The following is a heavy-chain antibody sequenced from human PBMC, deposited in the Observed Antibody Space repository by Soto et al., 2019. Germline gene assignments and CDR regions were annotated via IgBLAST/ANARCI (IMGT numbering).Heavy chain of an antibody. CDR2: ITWNSGSI. CDR1: GFTFADYG. V-gene: IGHV3-9*01. J-gene: IGHJ6*02. CDR3: SKDILWGGSEDYYYYGMDV. Sequence: EVQLVESGGGLAQPGRSLRLSCAASGFTFADYGMHWVRQAPGKGLEWVSGITWNSGSIDYADSVKGRFTISRDNAKNSLYLQINRLRAEDTALYYCSKDILWGGSEDYYYYGMDVWGQGTTVTVSS. D-gene: IGHD1-26*01.